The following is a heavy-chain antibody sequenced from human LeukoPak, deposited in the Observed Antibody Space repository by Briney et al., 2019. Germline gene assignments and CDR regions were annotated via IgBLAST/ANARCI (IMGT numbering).Heavy chain of an antibody. CDR3: ARGNAYNTGGSVDY. D-gene: IGHD6-25*01. J-gene: IGHJ4*02. CDR1: GFTFSSYS. V-gene: IGHV3-23*01. Sequence: RASLRLSCTASGFTFSSYSMSWVRQAPGKGLEWVSPISGSGGTTYDTPSLRGRFTISRDTSKNTLYLQMSSLRAEDTAVYYCARGNAYNTGGSVDYWGQGTLVTVSS. CDR2: ISGSGGTT.